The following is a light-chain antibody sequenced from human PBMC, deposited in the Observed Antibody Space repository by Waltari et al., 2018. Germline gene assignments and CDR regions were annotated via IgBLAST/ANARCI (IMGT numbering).Light chain of an antibody. CDR1: SRDVGSSNS. CDR3: SSYTSSSTVI. Sequence: QSALTQPASVSGSPGPSVTISCPGTSRDVGSSNSVSWYQQHPGKAPKLMIYDVSNRPSGVANRFAGSKSGNTASLTISGLQAEDEADYYCSSYTSSSTVIFGGGTNLTVL. V-gene: IGLV2-14*03. J-gene: IGLJ2*01. CDR2: DVS.